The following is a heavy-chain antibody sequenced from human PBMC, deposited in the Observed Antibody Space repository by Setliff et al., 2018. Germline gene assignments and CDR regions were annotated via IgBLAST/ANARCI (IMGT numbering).Heavy chain of an antibody. J-gene: IGHJ4*02. V-gene: IGHV1-24*01. D-gene: IGHD1-26*01. CDR3: ATGTRVGALTSRAYYFDY. Sequence: GASVKVSCKASGYTFTSYDINWVRQATGQGLEWMGGFDPEDGETIYAQKFQGRVTMTEDTSTDTAYMELSSLRSEDTAVYYCATGTRVGALTSRAYYFDYWGQGTLVTVSS. CDR1: GYTFTSYD. CDR2: FDPEDGET.